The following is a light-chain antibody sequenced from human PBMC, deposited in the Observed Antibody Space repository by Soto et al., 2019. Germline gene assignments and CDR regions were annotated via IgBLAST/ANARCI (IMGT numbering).Light chain of an antibody. CDR1: QSISSW. V-gene: IGKV1-5*01. CDR2: AAS. CDR3: QQYNSYVLT. J-gene: IGKJ4*01. Sequence: DIQMTQSPSTLSASVGDRVTITCRASQSISSWLAWYQQKPGKAPKLLIYAASSLESGVPSSFSGSGSGTEFTLTLSRLQPDEFATYYCQQYNSYVLTFGGGTKVEIK.